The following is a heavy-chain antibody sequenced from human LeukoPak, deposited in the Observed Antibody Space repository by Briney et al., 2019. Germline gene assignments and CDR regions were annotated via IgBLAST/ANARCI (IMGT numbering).Heavy chain of an antibody. CDR2: INHSGST. CDR3: ARGGYYFDY. J-gene: IGHJ4*02. D-gene: IGHD3-22*01. CDR1: GASFSGYY. Sequence: SETLSLTCAVYGASFSGYYWSWIRQPPGKGLEWIGEINHSGSTNYNPSLKSRVTISVDTSKNQFSLKLSSVTAADTAVYYCARGGYYFDYWGQGTLVTVSS. V-gene: IGHV4-34*01.